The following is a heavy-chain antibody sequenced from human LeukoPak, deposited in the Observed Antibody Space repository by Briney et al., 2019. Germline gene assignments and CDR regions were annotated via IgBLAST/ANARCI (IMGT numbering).Heavy chain of an antibody. CDR1: GFSFSNYW. V-gene: IGHV3-74*01. J-gene: IGHJ6*03. D-gene: IGHD5-24*01. CDR2: IKSDGTGA. CDR3: ARDRDGPNCYIDV. Sequence: GGSLRLSCAASGFSFSNYWMVWAREVPEKGLEWVSCIKSDGTGATYADSVNGRFAISRDNAEKTLYLQMNSLRAEDTAIYYCARDRDGPNCYIDVWGKGTTVTVSS.